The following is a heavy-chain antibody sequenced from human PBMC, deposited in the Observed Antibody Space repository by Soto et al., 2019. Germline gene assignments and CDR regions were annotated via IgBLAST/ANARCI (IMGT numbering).Heavy chain of an antibody. Sequence: SETLSLTCTVSGGSISSYYWSWIRQPPGKGLEWIGYIYYSGSTNHNPSLKSRVTISVDTSKNQFSLKLSSVTAADTAVYYCATGQWELPAYWGQGTLVTVSS. V-gene: IGHV4-59*12. CDR2: IYYSGST. CDR1: GGSISSYY. CDR3: ATGQWELPAY. J-gene: IGHJ4*02. D-gene: IGHD1-26*01.